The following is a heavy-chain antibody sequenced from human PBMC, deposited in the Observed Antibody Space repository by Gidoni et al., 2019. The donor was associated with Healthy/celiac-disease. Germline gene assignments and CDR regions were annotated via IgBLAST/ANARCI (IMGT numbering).Heavy chain of an antibody. CDR2: IYPGDSDT. V-gene: IGHV5-51*01. D-gene: IGHD4-17*01. Sequence: EVQLVQSGAEVITPGESLKISCGGSGYSCTSYWIGWESQMPGKGLGWMGIIYPGDSDTRYSPSFQGQVTISADKSISTAYLQWSSLKASDTAMYYCARRDGHYVAPHWFDPWGQGTLVTVSS. J-gene: IGHJ5*02. CDR1: GYSCTSYW. CDR3: ARRDGHYVAPHWFDP.